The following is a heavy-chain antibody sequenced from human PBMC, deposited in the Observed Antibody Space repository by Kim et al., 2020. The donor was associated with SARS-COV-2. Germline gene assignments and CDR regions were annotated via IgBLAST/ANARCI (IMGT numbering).Heavy chain of an antibody. Sequence: GGSLRLSCAASGFTFSSYAMHWVRQAPGKGLEWVAVISYDGSNKYYADSVKGRFTSSRDNSKNTLYLQINSLRAEDTAVYYCARDRRLLLTYGMDVWGQWTTVTVSS. V-gene: IGHV3-30*04. D-gene: IGHD2-15*01. CDR3: ARDRRLLLTYGMDV. CDR1: GFTFSSYA. CDR2: ISYDGSNK. J-gene: IGHJ6*02.